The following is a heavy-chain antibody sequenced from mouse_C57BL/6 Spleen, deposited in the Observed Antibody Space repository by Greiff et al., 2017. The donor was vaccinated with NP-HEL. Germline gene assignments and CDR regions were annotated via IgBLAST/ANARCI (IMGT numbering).Heavy chain of an antibody. V-gene: IGHV5-17*01. CDR2: ISSGSSTI. Sequence: EVKVVESGGGLVKPGGSLKLSCAASRFTFSDYGMHWVRQAPEKGLEWVAYISSGSSTIYYADKVKGRFTISRDNATNTLFLQMTSLRSEDTAMYYCARGSGYSMDYWGHAPSVTVSS. CDR3: ARGSGYSMDY. CDR1: RFTFSDYG. J-gene: IGHJ4*01. D-gene: IGHD3-1*01.